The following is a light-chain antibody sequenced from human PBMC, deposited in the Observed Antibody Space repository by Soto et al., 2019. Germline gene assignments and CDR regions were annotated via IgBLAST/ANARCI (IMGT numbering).Light chain of an antibody. J-gene: IGKJ4*01. V-gene: IGKV3-15*01. Sequence: TVMTQSPASLSVSPGDSATLSCRASDRLNINFAWYQQKGGQAPRLLIYGASTRATGVPARFSASGSGTDFTLTISSLQSEDSAVYYCQQYNDWPLTFGGGTKVEIK. CDR1: DRLNIN. CDR2: GAS. CDR3: QQYNDWPLT.